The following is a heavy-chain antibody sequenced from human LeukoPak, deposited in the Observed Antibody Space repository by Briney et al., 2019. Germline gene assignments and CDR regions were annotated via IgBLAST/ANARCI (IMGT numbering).Heavy chain of an antibody. J-gene: IGHJ6*02. CDR1: GLTFSSYE. V-gene: IGHV3-48*03. CDR2: ISSSGSTI. CDR3: ARDRRKGAAAGPFYYGMDV. Sequence: GGSLRLSCAASGLTFSSYEMNWVRQAPGKGLEWGSYISSSGSTIYYADSVKGRFTISRDNAKNSLYLQMNSLRAEDTAVYYCARDRRKGAAAGPFYYGMDVWGQGTTVIVSS. D-gene: IGHD6-13*01.